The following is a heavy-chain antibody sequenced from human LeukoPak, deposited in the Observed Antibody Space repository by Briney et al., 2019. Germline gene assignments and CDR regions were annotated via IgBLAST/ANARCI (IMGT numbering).Heavy chain of an antibody. CDR3: AKICSSTSCLDAFDI. CDR1: GFTFSSYG. V-gene: IGHV3-30*02. CDR2: IRYDGSNK. J-gene: IGHJ3*02. Sequence: GGSLRLSCAASGFTFSSYGMHWVRQAPGKGLEWVAFIRYDGSNKYYADSVKGRFTISRDNSKNTLYLQMNSLRAEDTAVYYCAKICSSTSCLDAFDIWGQGTMVTVSS. D-gene: IGHD2-2*01.